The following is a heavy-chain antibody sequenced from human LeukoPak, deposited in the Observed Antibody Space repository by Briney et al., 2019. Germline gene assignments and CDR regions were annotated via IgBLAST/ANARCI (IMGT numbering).Heavy chain of an antibody. Sequence: GGTLRLSCAASGFIFGDFDMSWVRQVPGKGLELISGINWHGGGTGYADSVKGRFTISRDNAKNTLHLQMNSLRAEDTAVYYCARGARGSGTASDYWGQGTLVTVSS. J-gene: IGHJ4*02. CDR3: ARGARGSGTASDY. V-gene: IGHV3-20*04. D-gene: IGHD3-10*01. CDR2: INWHGGGT. CDR1: GFIFGDFD.